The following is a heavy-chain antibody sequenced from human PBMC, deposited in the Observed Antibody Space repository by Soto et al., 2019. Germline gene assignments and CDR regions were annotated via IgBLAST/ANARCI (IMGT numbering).Heavy chain of an antibody. V-gene: IGHV3-30-3*01. CDR1: GFTFSSYA. Sequence: GGSLRLSCAASGFTFSSYAMHWVRQAPGKGLEWVAVISYDGSNKYYADSVKGRFTISRDNSKNTLYLQMNSLRAEDTAVYYCAREPAAAGTCFWYYYYGMDVWGQGTTVTVSS. CDR3: AREPAAAGTCFWYYYYGMDV. J-gene: IGHJ6*02. CDR2: ISYDGSNK. D-gene: IGHD6-13*01.